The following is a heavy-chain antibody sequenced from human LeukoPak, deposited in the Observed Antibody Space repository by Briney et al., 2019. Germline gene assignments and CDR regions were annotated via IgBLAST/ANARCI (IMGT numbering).Heavy chain of an antibody. V-gene: IGHV3-23*01. D-gene: IGHD3-22*01. CDR3: AKRGWYYYDSSGYPNPIDY. CDR1: GFTFSSYA. Sequence: GSLRLCCAASGFTFSSYAMSWGREAGGKGLEWVSAISGSGGSTYDADSVKGRFTISRDNSKNTLSLHMNSLRAEYTAVSYCAKRGWYYYDSSGYPNPIDYWGQGTLVTVSS. J-gene: IGHJ4*02. CDR2: ISGSGGST.